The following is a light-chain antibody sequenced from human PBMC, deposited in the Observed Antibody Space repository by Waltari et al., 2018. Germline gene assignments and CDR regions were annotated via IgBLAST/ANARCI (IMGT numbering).Light chain of an antibody. J-gene: IGLJ2*01. CDR3: QVWDGGRVV. CDR2: DDS. CDR1: NIERKS. V-gene: IGLV3-21*02. Sequence: SYVLTQPPSESVAPGQEATITCGGNNIERKSVHWYQQKPGQAPVLVVYDDSDRASGYPGRVSGSRSGDTATLTVSGAEAGDEADYSCQVWDGGRVVFGGGTKLTVL.